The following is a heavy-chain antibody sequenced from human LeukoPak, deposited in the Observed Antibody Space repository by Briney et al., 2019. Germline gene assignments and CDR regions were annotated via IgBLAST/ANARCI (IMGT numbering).Heavy chain of an antibody. V-gene: IGHV4-59*08. Sequence: SETLSLTCTVSGGSISSYYWSWIRQPPGKGLEWIGYIYDSGSTNYNPSLKSRVTISVDTSKNQFSLKLSSVTAADTAVYYCSSLSDGGNYWGQGTLVTVSS. CDR3: SSLSDGGNY. J-gene: IGHJ4*02. D-gene: IGHD4-23*01. CDR2: IYDSGST. CDR1: GGSISSYY.